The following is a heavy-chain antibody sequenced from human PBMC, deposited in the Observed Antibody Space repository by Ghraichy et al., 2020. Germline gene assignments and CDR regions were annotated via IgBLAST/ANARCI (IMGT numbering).Heavy chain of an antibody. D-gene: IGHD2/OR15-2a*01. J-gene: IGHJ4*02. CDR1: GFTFSTYA. Sequence: GGSLRLSCAASGFTFSTYAMSWVRQAPGKGLEWVSDISGSGDGTYYADSVKGRFTISRDNSKNTLYLQMNSLSVEDTAVYCCAKGRSTTNHYDDWGQGTLVTVSS. V-gene: IGHV3-23*01. CDR2: ISGSGDGT. CDR3: AKGRSTTNHYDD.